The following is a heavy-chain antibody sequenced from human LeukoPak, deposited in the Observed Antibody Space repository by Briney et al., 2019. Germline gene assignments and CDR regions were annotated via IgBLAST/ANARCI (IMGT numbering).Heavy chain of an antibody. J-gene: IGHJ4*02. CDR1: GGSISSSY. Sequence: SETLSLTCTVSGGSISSSYWSWIRQPPGKGLEWIGYKHYSGNTNYNASLKSRVTISVDMSKNQLSLKLNSVTAADTAVYYCARQGPLTTAVTTRTNPFDYWGQGTLVTVSS. D-gene: IGHD4-11*01. V-gene: IGHV4-59*08. CDR2: KHYSGNT. CDR3: ARQGPLTTAVTTRTNPFDY.